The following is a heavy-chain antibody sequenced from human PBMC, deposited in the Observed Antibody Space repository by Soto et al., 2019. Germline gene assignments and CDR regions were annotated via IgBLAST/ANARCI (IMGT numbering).Heavy chain of an antibody. V-gene: IGHV1-18*04. J-gene: IGHJ4*02. CDR2: ISSYNGNT. Sequence: QVQLVQSGTEVKKPGASVKVSCKASGYTFPSYGFSWVRQAPGQGLEWMGWISSYNGNTHYAQKLQDRFTITPDTSTSTAYMEVRSRRSDDAAVYYFARDHYDSSGYSGYWGQGTLVTVSS. CDR3: ARDHYDSSGYSGY. D-gene: IGHD3-22*01. CDR1: GYTFPSYG.